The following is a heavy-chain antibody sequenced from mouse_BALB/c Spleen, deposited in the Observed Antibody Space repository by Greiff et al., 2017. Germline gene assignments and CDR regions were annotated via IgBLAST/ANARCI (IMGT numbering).Heavy chain of an antibody. CDR1: GFTFSDYG. CDR3: ARDRDYDATPFAY. CDR2: ISNLAYSI. V-gene: IGHV5-15*02. Sequence: EVKLVESGGGLVQPGGSRKLSCAASGFTFSDYGMAWVRQAPGKGPEWVAFISNLAYSIYYADTVTGRFTISRENAKNTLYLEMSSLRSEDTAMYYCARDRDYDATPFAYWGQGTLVTVSA. J-gene: IGHJ3*01. D-gene: IGHD2-4*01.